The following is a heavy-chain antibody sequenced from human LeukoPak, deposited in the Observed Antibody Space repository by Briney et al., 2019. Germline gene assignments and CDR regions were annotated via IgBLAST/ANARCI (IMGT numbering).Heavy chain of an antibody. D-gene: IGHD6-25*01. CDR1: GFTFTDAW. CDR3: TRSGPVAAPATY. CDR2: IKSKARGGTI. Sequence: GGSLRLSCAPPGFTFTDAWMSWVCQAPGKGLEWVGRIKSKARGGTIDYAAPVKGRFTVSRDDSKTTLFMPMDNLKAEDTTVYYCTRSGPVAAPATYWGQGTLVTVSS. J-gene: IGHJ4*02. V-gene: IGHV3-15*01.